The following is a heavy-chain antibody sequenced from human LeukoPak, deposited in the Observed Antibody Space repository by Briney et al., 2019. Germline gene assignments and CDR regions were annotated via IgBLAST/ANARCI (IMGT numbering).Heavy chain of an antibody. CDR3: ARHSTVAVPAATFDY. D-gene: IGHD2-2*01. J-gene: IGHJ4*02. CDR1: GGSISSSSYY. V-gene: IGHV4-61*05. Sequence: SETLSLTCTVSGGSISSSSYYWGWIRQPPGKGLEWIGYIYYSGTTNYNPSLKSRVTMSVDTSNNQFSLNLRSVTAEDTAVYYCARHSTVAVPAATFDYWGQGTLVTVSS. CDR2: IYYSGTT.